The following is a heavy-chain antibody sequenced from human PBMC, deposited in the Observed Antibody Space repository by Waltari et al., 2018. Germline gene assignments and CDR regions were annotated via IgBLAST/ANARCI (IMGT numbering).Heavy chain of an antibody. CDR1: GFTFSSYS. D-gene: IGHD7-27*01. CDR3: ARGGWGFYLDD. Sequence: EVQLVESGGGLVKPGGSLRLSCAASGFTFSSYSMNWVRQAPGKGLEWVSSISSTGSYTHYADSVKGRFSISRDNAKNSLYRQMNSLRAEDTAVYYCARGGWGFYLDDWGQGTLVT. CDR2: ISSTGSYT. J-gene: IGHJ4*02. V-gene: IGHV3-21*01.